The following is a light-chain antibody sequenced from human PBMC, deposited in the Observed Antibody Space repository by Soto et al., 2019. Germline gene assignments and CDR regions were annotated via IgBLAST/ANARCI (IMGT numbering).Light chain of an antibody. CDR3: QQYGSSPCT. J-gene: IGKJ2*02. CDR1: QSVSSSY. CDR2: GAS. Sequence: EIVLTQSPGTLSLSPGERATLSCRASQSVSSSYLAWYRQKPGQAPSLLIYGASSRATGIPDRVSGSGSGTDFTLTFSRLEPEDFAVYYCQQYGSSPCTFGQGTKLEIK. V-gene: IGKV3-20*01.